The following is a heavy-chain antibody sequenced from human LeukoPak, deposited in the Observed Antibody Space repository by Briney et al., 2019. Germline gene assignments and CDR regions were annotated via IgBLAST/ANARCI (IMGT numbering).Heavy chain of an antibody. Sequence: GGSLRLSYAPSGFTFSSYAMSWVRQAPGKGLEWVAVISGGGSGTYYADSVKGRFTISRDNSKNTLYLQMNSLRAEDTAVYYCARGAIASPNDAFDIWGQGTMVTVSS. CDR2: ISGGGSGT. V-gene: IGHV3-23*01. J-gene: IGHJ3*02. CDR3: ARGAIASPNDAFDI. CDR1: GFTFSSYA.